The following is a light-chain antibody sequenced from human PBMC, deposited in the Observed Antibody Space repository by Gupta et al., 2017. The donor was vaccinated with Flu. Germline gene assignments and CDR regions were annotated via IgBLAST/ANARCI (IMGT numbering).Light chain of an antibody. CDR3: QQLNSYPIT. J-gene: IGKJ5*01. CDR1: QGISSY. CDR2: AAS. Sequence: DIQLTQSPSFLSASVGDRVTITCRASQGISSYLAWYQQKPGKAPKLLIYAASTLQSGVPSRFSGSGSGTEFTLTISSLQPEVFATYYCQQLNSYPITFGQGTRLEI. V-gene: IGKV1-9*01.